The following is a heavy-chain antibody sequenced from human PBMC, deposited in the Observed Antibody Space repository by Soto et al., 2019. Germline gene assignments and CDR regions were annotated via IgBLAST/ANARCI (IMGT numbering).Heavy chain of an antibody. D-gene: IGHD3-3*01. CDR3: EREVMYDFWSGPALGWLDT. Sequence: SETLSLTCAVSGYSISSRFYWGWIRQPPGKELEWIGFIYYTGNTNYNPSLKSRVIMSIDTSINQFSLMLSYVTAADTDLYYFEREVMYDFWSGPALGWLDTWGQGTLLTFPS. J-gene: IGHJ5*02. CDR1: GYSISSRFY. CDR2: IYYTGNT. V-gene: IGHV4-28*03.